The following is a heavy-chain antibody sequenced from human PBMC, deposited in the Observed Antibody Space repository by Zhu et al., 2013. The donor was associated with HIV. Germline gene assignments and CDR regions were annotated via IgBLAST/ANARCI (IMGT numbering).Heavy chain of an antibody. V-gene: IGHV1-2*02. CDR2: INPSIGGA. CDR1: GYTFTDFY. D-gene: IGHD1-26*01. CDR3: ARVVGRYYGMDV. Sequence: QVQLVQSGAEVKKPGASVRVSCKASGYTFTDFYLHWVRQAPGQGLEWMGWINPSIGGADFAQKFQGRVTMTRDTSVTTVYMELNGLRSDDTAVYYCARVVGRYYGMDVWGQGTTVTVSS. J-gene: IGHJ6*02.